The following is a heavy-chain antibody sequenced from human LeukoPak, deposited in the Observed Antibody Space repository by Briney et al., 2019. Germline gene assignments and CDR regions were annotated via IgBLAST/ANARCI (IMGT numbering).Heavy chain of an antibody. Sequence: PSETLSLTCSVSRGAINSYYWSWIRQPPGKGLEWIGYIYFGGSTNYNPSLESRVTISVDTSKNQFSLKLSSVTAADTAAYYCARDIGGATYFDYWGQGTLVTVSS. CDR1: RGAINSYY. CDR3: ARDIGGATYFDY. J-gene: IGHJ4*02. D-gene: IGHD1-26*01. V-gene: IGHV4-59*01. CDR2: IYFGGST.